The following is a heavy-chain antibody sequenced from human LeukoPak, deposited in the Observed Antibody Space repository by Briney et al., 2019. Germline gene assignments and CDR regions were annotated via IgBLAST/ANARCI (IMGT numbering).Heavy chain of an antibody. V-gene: IGHV3-21*01. Sequence: KTGGSLRLSCAASGFTLSNYNMNWVRRAPGKGLEWVSSISGKSNNIYYADSVKGRFTISRDNTKNSLYLQMNSLRAEDTAMYYCVRIPNGANFPNWFDPWGQGTLVTVSS. D-gene: IGHD4/OR15-4a*01. CDR2: ISGKSNNI. CDR1: GFTLSNYN. J-gene: IGHJ5*02. CDR3: VRIPNGANFPNWFDP.